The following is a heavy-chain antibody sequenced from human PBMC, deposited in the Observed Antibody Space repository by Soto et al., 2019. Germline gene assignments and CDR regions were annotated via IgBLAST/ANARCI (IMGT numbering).Heavy chain of an antibody. V-gene: IGHV3-23*01. Sequence: GGSLRLSCAASGFTFSSYAMSWVRQAPGKGLEWVSAISGSGGSTYYADSVKGRFTISRDNSKNTLYLQMNSLRAEDTAVYYCASKTPIGYCSSTSCYTYYYWGQGTLVTVSS. J-gene: IGHJ4*02. CDR1: GFTFSSYA. CDR3: ASKTPIGYCSSTSCYTYYY. D-gene: IGHD2-2*02. CDR2: ISGSGGST.